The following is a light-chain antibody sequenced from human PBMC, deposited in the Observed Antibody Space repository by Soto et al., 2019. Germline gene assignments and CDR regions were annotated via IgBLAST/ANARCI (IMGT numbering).Light chain of an antibody. CDR3: QQYGSSPVT. J-gene: IGKJ1*01. CDR2: GAS. CDR1: QSVSSSY. Sequence: EIAVTQSPGTLSLSPAERATLSCRASQSVSSSYLAWYQKKPGHAPRLLIYGASSRATGIPDRFSGSASGTDFILTSSRLEPEVFAVYYCQQYGSSPVTFGQGTKVEIK. V-gene: IGKV3-20*01.